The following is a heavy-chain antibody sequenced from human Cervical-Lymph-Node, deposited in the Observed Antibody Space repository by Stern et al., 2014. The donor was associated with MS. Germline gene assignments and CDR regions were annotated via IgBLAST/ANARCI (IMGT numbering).Heavy chain of an antibody. J-gene: IGHJ2*01. Sequence: QVTLNESGPVLVKPTETLTLTCTVSGFSLSNARMGVSWIRQPPGKALEWLAHIFLNDEKSYSTSLKSRLTISKDTSKSQVVLTMTNMDPVDTATYYCARIPPGYSVAWDWYFDLWGRGTLVTVSS. V-gene: IGHV2-26*01. D-gene: IGHD6-13*01. CDR3: ARIPPGYSVAWDWYFDL. CDR2: IFLNDEK. CDR1: GFSLSNARMG.